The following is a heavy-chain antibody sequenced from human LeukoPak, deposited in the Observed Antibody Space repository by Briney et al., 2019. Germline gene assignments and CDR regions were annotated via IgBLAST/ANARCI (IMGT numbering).Heavy chain of an antibody. Sequence: GGSLRLSCAASGFTFSSYGMHWVRQAPGKGLEWVAVISYDGSNKYYADSVKGRFTISRDNSKNTLYLQMNSLRAEDTAVYYCAKVGSVAAAGMSPWFDPWGQGTLVTVSS. CDR3: AKVGSVAAAGMSPWFDP. CDR1: GFTFSSYG. J-gene: IGHJ5*02. CDR2: ISYDGSNK. D-gene: IGHD6-13*01. V-gene: IGHV3-30*18.